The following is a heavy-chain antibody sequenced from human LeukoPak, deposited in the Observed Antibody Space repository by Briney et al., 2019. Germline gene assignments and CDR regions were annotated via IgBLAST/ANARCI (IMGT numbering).Heavy chain of an antibody. Sequence: VASVKVSCKVSGYTLTELSMHWVRQAPGKGLEWMGGFDPEDGETIYAQKFQGRVTMTEDTSTDTAYMELSSLRSEDTAVYYCATDHANNWNYGVYYYYGMDVWGQGTTVTVSS. CDR3: ATDHANNWNYGVYYYYGMDV. CDR1: GYTLTELS. CDR2: FDPEDGET. V-gene: IGHV1-24*01. J-gene: IGHJ6*02. D-gene: IGHD1-7*01.